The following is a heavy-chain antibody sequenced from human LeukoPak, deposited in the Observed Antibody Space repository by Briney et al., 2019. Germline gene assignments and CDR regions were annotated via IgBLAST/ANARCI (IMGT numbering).Heavy chain of an antibody. CDR2: IRYDGTYK. Sequence: PGGSLRLSCAATGFTFSNHGMHWVRQAPGKGLEWVAFIRYDGTYKFYADSVKGRFTISRDNSKNTLYLQMNSLKTEDTAVYYCARELRGYNRLRTYYYYMDVWGKGTTVTVSS. CDR1: GFTFSNHG. CDR3: ARELRGYNRLRTYYYYMDV. J-gene: IGHJ6*03. V-gene: IGHV3-30*02. D-gene: IGHD5-24*01.